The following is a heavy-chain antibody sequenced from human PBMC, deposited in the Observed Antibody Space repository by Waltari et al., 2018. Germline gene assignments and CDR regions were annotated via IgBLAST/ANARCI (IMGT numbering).Heavy chain of an antibody. Sequence: QVQLVQSGAEVKKPGASVKISCKTSGFAFGSLTISWVRQAPGQGLEWMGLIVPLIGVPNYAEKFQGRGTITADTSTSTVYLELSSLRSEDTAMYFCARGRDYYGLDSWGQGVVVTVSS. CDR2: IVPLIGVP. V-gene: IGHV1-69*02. J-gene: IGHJ6*02. CDR3: ARGRDYYGLDS. CDR1: GFAFGSLT.